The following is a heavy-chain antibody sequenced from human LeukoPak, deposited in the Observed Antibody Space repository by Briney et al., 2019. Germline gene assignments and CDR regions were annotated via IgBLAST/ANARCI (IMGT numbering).Heavy chain of an antibody. CDR3: ARAEVCSSTSCYGSDY. CDR2: IYSGGST. Sequence: PGGSLRLSCAASGLTVSSNYMSWVRQAPGKGLEWVSVIYSGGSTYYADSVKGRFTISRDNSKNTLYLQMNSLRAEDTAVYYCARAEVCSSTSCYGSDYWGQGTLVTVSS. J-gene: IGHJ4*02. CDR1: GLTVSSNY. V-gene: IGHV3-53*01. D-gene: IGHD2-2*01.